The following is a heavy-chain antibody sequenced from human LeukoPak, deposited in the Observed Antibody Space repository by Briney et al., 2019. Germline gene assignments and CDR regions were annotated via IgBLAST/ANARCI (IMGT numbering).Heavy chain of an antibody. V-gene: IGHV3-30*18. CDR3: AKDKAVAGTRYYFDY. D-gene: IGHD6-19*01. CDR1: GFTFSSYG. Sequence: RGSLRLSCAASGFTFSSYGMHWVRQAPGEGLEWVAVISYDGSNKYYADSVKGRFTISRDNSKNTLYLQMNSPRAEDTAVYYCAKDKAVAGTRYYFDYWGQGTLVTVSS. J-gene: IGHJ4*02. CDR2: ISYDGSNK.